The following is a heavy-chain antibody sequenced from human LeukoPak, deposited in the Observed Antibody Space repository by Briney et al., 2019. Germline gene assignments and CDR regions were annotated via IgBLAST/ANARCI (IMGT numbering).Heavy chain of an antibody. CDR2: IYSGGST. V-gene: IGHV3-53*01. CDR1: GFTVSSNY. J-gene: IGHJ6*02. Sequence: QSGGSLRLSCAASGFTVSSNYMSWVRQAPGKGLEWVSVIYSGGSTYYADSVKGRFTISRDNSKNTLYLQMNSLRAEDTAVYYCARDYSGSYYVYYYYGMDVWGQGTTVTVSS. CDR3: ARDYSGSYYVYYYYGMDV. D-gene: IGHD1-26*01.